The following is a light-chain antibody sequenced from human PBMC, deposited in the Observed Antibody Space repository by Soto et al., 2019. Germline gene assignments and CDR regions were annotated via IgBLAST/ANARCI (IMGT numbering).Light chain of an antibody. CDR3: AAWDDSLNGQV. V-gene: IGLV1-36*01. J-gene: IGLJ2*01. Sequence: QSVLTQPPSVSGAPRQRVTISCSGSSSNIGNNDVNWYQQLPGKAPKFLIYYDDLLPSGVSDRFSGSKSGTSASLAVSGLQSEDEADYYCAAWDDSLNGQVFGGGTKVTVL. CDR1: SSNIGNND. CDR2: YDD.